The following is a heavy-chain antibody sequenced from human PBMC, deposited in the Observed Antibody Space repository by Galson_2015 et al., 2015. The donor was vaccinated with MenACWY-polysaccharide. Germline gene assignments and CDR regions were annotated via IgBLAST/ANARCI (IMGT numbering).Heavy chain of an antibody. J-gene: IGHJ4*02. CDR1: GYTFTSYY. V-gene: IGHV1-46*01. D-gene: IGHD1-26*01. Sequence: SVKVSCKASGYTFTSYYMHWVRQAPGQGPEWMGIINPSGGSTSYAQKFQGRVTMTRDTSTSTVYMELSSLRSEDTAVYYCAKGQWELPVGYWGQGTLVTVSS. CDR2: INPSGGST. CDR3: AKGQWELPVGY.